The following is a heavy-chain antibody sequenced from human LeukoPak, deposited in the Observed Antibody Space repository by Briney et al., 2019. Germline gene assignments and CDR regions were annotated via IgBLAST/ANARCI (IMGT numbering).Heavy chain of an antibody. V-gene: IGHV4-59*08. Sequence: PSETLSLTCTVSSGSISGYYWSWIRQPPGKRLEWFGYIFYDGSTNYNPSLRSRVTMSVDTSKNQFSLRLRSVTAADTAVYYCARGYNTFDFRGPGTMVTVSS. D-gene: IGHD1-14*01. CDR2: IFYDGST. CDR1: SGSISGYY. CDR3: ARGYNTFDF. J-gene: IGHJ3*01.